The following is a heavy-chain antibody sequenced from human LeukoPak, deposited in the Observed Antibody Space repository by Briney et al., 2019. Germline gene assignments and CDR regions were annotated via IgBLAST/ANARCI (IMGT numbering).Heavy chain of an antibody. V-gene: IGHV3-21*04. CDR3: AKFPDDGYGDYPPPYFDY. J-gene: IGHJ4*02. D-gene: IGHD4-17*01. CDR2: ISSSSSYI. CDR1: GFTFSNYA. Sequence: GGSLRLSCAASGFTFSNYAMSWVRQAPGKGLEWVSSISSSSSYIYYADSVKGRFTISRDNAKNSLYLQMNSLRAEDTAVYYCAKFPDDGYGDYPPPYFDYWGQGTLVTVSS.